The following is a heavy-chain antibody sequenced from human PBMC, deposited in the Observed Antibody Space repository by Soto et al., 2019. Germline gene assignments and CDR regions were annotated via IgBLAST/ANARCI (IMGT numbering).Heavy chain of an antibody. CDR3: ARDYYKYYDSSGYYRSPAY. D-gene: IGHD3-22*01. Sequence: PGGSLRLSCAASGFPFSDDWMHWVRQAPGKGLEWVALISYDGSDKDYADSVKGRFTISRDNSRNTLFLQMNSLRAEDTAVYYCARDYYKYYDSSGYYRSPAYWGQGTLVTVSS. V-gene: IGHV3-30-3*01. CDR1: GFPFSDDW. J-gene: IGHJ4*02. CDR2: ISYDGSDK.